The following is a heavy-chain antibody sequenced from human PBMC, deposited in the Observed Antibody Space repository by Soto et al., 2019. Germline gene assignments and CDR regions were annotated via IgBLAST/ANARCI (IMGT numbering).Heavy chain of an antibody. Sequence: QVQLVESGGGVVQPGRSLRLSCAASGFTFSSYAMHWVRQAPGKGLEWVAVISYDGSNKYYADSVKGRFTSSRDNSKNTLYLKMNSLRAEDTAVYYWARGLGSSGWLYFDYWGQGTLVTVSS. D-gene: IGHD6-19*01. CDR3: ARGLGSSGWLYFDY. J-gene: IGHJ4*02. CDR1: GFTFSSYA. V-gene: IGHV3-30-3*01. CDR2: ISYDGSNK.